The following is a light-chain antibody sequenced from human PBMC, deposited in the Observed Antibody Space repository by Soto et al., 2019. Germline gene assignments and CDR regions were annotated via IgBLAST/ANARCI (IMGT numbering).Light chain of an antibody. CDR2: DAS. CDR3: QKYNSVTFT. CDR1: QGIYNY. J-gene: IGKJ3*01. V-gene: IGKV1-27*01. Sequence: DIQMTQSPSSLSASVGDRVSITCRASQGIYNYLAWYQKKPGKPPKPLISDASTLHSGVPSRFSGSGSETDFTLTISSLQPEDVATYYCQKYNSVTFTFGPGTTVDIK.